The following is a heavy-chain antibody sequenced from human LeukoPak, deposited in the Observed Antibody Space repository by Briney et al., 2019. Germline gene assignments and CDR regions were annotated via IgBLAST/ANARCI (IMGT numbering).Heavy chain of an antibody. V-gene: IGHV3-7*01. D-gene: IGHD5-24*01. CDR1: GFTFRSHW. CDR3: ATISAQAFDI. Sequence: GGSLRHSCVGSGFTFRSHWVNWVRQSPGKGLEWVANIKPDGIDKYYVDPARGRFTVSRDNAKNSAFLQMNSLRAEDTAIYYCATISAQAFDIWGQGTEVCLFS. CDR2: IKPDGIDK. J-gene: IGHJ3*02.